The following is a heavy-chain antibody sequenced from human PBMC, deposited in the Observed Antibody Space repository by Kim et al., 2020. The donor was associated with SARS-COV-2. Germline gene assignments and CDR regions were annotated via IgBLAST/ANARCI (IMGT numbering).Heavy chain of an antibody. V-gene: IGHV3-43*01. Sequence: GGSLRLSCAASGFTFDDYTMHWVRQAPGKGLEWVSLISWDGGSTYYADSVKGRFTISRDNSKNSLYLQMNSLRTEDTALYYCAKDKAAGLTGYYPDYWGQGTLVTVSS. CDR1: GFTFDDYT. D-gene: IGHD3-9*01. CDR2: ISWDGGST. CDR3: AKDKAAGLTGYYPDY. J-gene: IGHJ4*02.